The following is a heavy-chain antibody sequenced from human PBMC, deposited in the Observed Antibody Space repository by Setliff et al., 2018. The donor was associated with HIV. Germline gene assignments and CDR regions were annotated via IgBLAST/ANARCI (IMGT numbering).Heavy chain of an antibody. Sequence: SVKVSCKASRRTFNSHTINWVRQAPGQGLDWMGRIIPILGVANYAHRFQGKVTITADKSTSAAYMELTSLRFDDTAMYYCVRGVQSPPHYSYYYMDVWGEGTMVTVSS. CDR1: RRTFNSHT. J-gene: IGHJ6*03. V-gene: IGHV1-69*02. CDR3: VRGVQSPPHYSYYYMDV. CDR2: IIPILGVA. D-gene: IGHD3-3*01.